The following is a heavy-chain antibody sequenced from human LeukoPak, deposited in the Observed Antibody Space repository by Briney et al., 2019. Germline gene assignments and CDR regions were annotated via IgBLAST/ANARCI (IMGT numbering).Heavy chain of an antibody. J-gene: IGHJ5*02. D-gene: IGHD1-1*01. Sequence: ASVKVSCKASGYTFTSYYMHWVRRAPGQGLEWMGIINPSGGSTSYAQKFQGRVTMTRDMSTTTDYMELSSLRSEDTAVYYCARDNSMEDTAWWFDPWGQGTLVTVSS. CDR1: GYTFTSYY. V-gene: IGHV1-46*01. CDR2: INPSGGST. CDR3: ARDNSMEDTAWWFDP.